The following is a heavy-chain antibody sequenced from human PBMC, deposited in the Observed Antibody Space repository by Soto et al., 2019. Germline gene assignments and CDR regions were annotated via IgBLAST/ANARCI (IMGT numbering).Heavy chain of an antibody. CDR1: GYTFTGYY. Sequence: QVQLVQSGAEVKKPGASVKVSCKASGYTFTGYYIHWVRQAPGQGLEWMGWIDPNSGGTNYAQKFQGWVTMTRDTSISTAYMELSRLRSDDTAVYYCARDGVPLWDYYDSSSNWFDPWGQGTLVTVSS. CDR3: ARDGVPLWDYYDSSSNWFDP. V-gene: IGHV1-2*04. D-gene: IGHD3-22*01. J-gene: IGHJ5*02. CDR2: IDPNSGGT.